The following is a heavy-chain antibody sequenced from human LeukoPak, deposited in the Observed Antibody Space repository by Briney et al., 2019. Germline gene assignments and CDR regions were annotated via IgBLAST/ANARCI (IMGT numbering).Heavy chain of an antibody. Sequence: PSQTLSLTCTVSGGSISSGRYYWSWIRQPPGKGLEWIGYVYQNGRTYYSPSLRSRVSMSIDRSKNQFSLRLNSVTAADSALYYCARGGFTIPEYFFAYWAQETLLTVP. CDR2: VYQNGRT. D-gene: IGHD3-10*01. J-gene: IGHJ4*02. V-gene: IGHV4-30-2*01. CDR1: GGSISSGRYY. CDR3: ARGGFTIPEYFFAY.